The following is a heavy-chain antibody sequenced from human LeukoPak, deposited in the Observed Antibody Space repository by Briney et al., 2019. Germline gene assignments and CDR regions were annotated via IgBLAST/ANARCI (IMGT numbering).Heavy chain of an antibody. CDR1: GFTFSSYW. D-gene: IGHD5-18*01. V-gene: IGHV3-7*01. Sequence: GGSLRLSCAASGFTFSSYWMSWVRQAPGKGLEWVANIKQDGSEKYYVDSVKGRFTISRDNAKKSLYLQMNSLRAEDTAVYYCARGSTAMVTRAFDIWGQGTMVTVSS. CDR2: IKQDGSEK. CDR3: ARGSTAMVTRAFDI. J-gene: IGHJ3*02.